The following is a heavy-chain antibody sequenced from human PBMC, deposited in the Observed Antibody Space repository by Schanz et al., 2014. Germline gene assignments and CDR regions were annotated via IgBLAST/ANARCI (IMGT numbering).Heavy chain of an antibody. J-gene: IGHJ4*02. CDR2: IGSSSSRI. V-gene: IGHV3-48*01. Sequence: VQLVDSGGGLVKPGGSLRLSCAASGFTFSSNSMNWVRQAPGKGLEWISYIGSSSSRIDHADSVKGRFTISRDNAENALYLQMNSLRAEDTAVYYCARGGPAYYFDDWGQGTLVTVSS. CDR1: GFTFSSNS. CDR3: ARGGPAYYFDD.